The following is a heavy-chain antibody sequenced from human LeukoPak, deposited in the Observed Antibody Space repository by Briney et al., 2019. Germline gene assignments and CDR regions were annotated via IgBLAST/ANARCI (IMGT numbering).Heavy chain of an antibody. J-gene: IGHJ1*01. D-gene: IGHD6-19*01. CDR3: AKESVAVPTEYFQH. V-gene: IGHV3-23*01. Sequence: GRSLRLSCADSGFTFSSYAMSWVRQAPGKGLEWVSAISGSGGSTYYADSVKGRFTISRDNSKNTLYLQMNSLRAEDTAVYYCAKESVAVPTEYFQHWGQGTLVTVSS. CDR1: GFTFSSYA. CDR2: ISGSGGST.